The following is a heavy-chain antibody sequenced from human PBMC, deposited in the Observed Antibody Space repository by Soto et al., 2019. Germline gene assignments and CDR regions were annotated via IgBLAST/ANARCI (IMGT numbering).Heavy chain of an antibody. V-gene: IGHV4-39*01. J-gene: IGHJ4*02. D-gene: IGHD3-22*01. CDR3: ARLDYYDSSAFDY. CDR1: GGSISSSNYY. Sequence: ETLSLTCTVSGGSISSSNYYWGWIRQPPGKGLERVGSISYSGSTYCNPSLKSRVTISVDTSKNQFSLKLSPVTAADTAVYYCARLDYYDSSAFDYWGQGTLVTVSS. CDR2: ISYSGST.